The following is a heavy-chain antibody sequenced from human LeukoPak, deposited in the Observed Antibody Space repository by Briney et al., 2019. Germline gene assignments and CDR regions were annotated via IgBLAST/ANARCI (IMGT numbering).Heavy chain of an antibody. CDR2: ISGSGGST. V-gene: IGHV3-23*01. D-gene: IGHD1-1*01. Sequence: GGSLRLSCAASGFTFSTHAMSWVRQAPGKGLEWVSSISGSGGSTYYADSVKGRFTISKDTSKKTVHLQMNSLRAEDTAVYYCAREGNNNWSDYWGQGTLVTVSS. CDR3: AREGNNNWSDY. J-gene: IGHJ4*02. CDR1: GFTFSTHA.